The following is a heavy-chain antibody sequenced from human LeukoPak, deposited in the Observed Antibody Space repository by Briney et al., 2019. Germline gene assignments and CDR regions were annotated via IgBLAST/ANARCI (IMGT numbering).Heavy chain of an antibody. CDR1: GGSISSSSYY. J-gene: IGHJ4*02. CDR2: IYYSGST. D-gene: IGHD1-1*01. CDR3: ARQYNLAQWYFDY. Sequence: TSETLSLTCTVSGGSISSSSYYWGWIRQPPGKGLEWIGSIYYSGSTYYNPSLKSRVTISVDTSKNQFSLKLSSVTAADTAVYYCARQYNLAQWYFDYWGQGTLVTVSS. V-gene: IGHV4-39*01.